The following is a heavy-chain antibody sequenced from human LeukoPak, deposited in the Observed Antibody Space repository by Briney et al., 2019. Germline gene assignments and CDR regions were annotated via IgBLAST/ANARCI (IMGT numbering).Heavy chain of an antibody. CDR1: GGSISSYY. D-gene: IGHD3-3*01. Sequence: SETLSLTCSVSGGSISSYYWSWIRQPAGKGLEWIGRIYTSGSTNYNPSLKSRVTMSVDTSKDQISLNLSSVTAADTAVYYCARDSFGFRAFDIWGQGTIITVSS. V-gene: IGHV4-4*07. CDR3: ARDSFGFRAFDI. CDR2: IYTSGST. J-gene: IGHJ3*02.